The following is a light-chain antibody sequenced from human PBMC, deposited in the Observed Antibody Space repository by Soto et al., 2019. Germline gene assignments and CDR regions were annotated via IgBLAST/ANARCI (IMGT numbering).Light chain of an antibody. CDR1: QSVSSD. Sequence: EIVLTQSPATLSLSPGERATFSCRASQSVSSDLVWYQQKPGQAPRLLIYDASNRATGVPARFSGSGSGTDFTLTISSLEPEDFAVYYCQQYGSSPPVTFGQGTKVEIK. V-gene: IGKV3-11*01. CDR2: DAS. J-gene: IGKJ1*01. CDR3: QQYGSSPPVT.